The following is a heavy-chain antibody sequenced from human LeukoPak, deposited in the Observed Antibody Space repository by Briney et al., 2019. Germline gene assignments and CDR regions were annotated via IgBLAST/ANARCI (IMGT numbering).Heavy chain of an antibody. CDR2: TSSSSSTL. CDR3: ARDERWLPWRYFDY. J-gene: IGHJ4*02. D-gene: IGHD5-24*01. V-gene: IGHV3-48*01. Sequence: GGSLRLSCAASGFTFSSYSMNWVRQAPGKGLEWISYTSSSSSTLYYADSVKGRFTISRDNAKNSLYLQMNSLRADDTAVYYCARDERWLPWRYFDYWGQGTLVTVSS. CDR1: GFTFSSYS.